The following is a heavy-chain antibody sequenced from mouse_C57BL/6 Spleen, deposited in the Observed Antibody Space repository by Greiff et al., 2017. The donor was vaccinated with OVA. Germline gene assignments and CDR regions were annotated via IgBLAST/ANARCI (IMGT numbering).Heavy chain of an antibody. J-gene: IGHJ2*01. D-gene: IGHD1-1*01. CDR3: ARDLTTVAYFDY. CDR2: IHPNSGST. V-gene: IGHV1-64*01. CDR1: GYTFTSYW. Sequence: VQLQQPGAELVKPGASVKLSCKASGYTFTSYWMHWVKQRPGQGLEWIGMIHPNSGSTNYNEKFKSKATLTVDKSSSTAYMQLSSLTSEDSAVYYCARDLTTVAYFDYWGQGTTLTVSS.